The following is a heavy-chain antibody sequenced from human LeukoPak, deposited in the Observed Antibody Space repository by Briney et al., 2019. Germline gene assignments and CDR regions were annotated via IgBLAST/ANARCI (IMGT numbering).Heavy chain of an antibody. CDR1: GFTFSTYS. CDR3: ARDQTTYLTTTEYKWFDP. Sequence: GGSLRLSCAPSGFTFSTYSMNWVRQAPGKGLEWVASISSSSIYIHYTDSAKGRFTISRDNAKNSLYLQMNSLRAEDTAVYYCARDQTTYLTTTEYKWFDPWGQGTLVTVSS. V-gene: IGHV3-21*01. CDR2: ISSSSIYI. D-gene: IGHD1-1*01. J-gene: IGHJ5*02.